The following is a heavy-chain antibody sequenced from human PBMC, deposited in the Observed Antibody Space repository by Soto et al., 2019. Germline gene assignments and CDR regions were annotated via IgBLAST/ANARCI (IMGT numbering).Heavy chain of an antibody. J-gene: IGHJ6*02. V-gene: IGHV1-46*01. CDR1: GYTFTSYY. Sequence: ASVKVSCKASGYTFTSYYMHWVRQAPGQGLEWMGIINPSGGSTSYAQKFQGRVTMTRDTSTSTVYMELSSLRSEDTAVYYCARGGHYDYVWGSYHHLYYYYGMDVWGQGTTVTVSS. CDR2: INPSGGST. CDR3: ARGGHYDYVWGSYHHLYYYYGMDV. D-gene: IGHD3-16*02.